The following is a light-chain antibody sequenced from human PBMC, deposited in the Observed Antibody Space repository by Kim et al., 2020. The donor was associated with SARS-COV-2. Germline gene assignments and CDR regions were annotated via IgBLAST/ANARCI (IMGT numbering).Light chain of an antibody. CDR1: ERLSSI. J-gene: IGKJ2*01. CDR2: DTS. Sequence: SMAPGQRAPLSVRACERLSSICPGYQQTPGRPPRLVIYDTSTMATGIPARFSVSGSETEFTLTISIPQSEDFTVYFCQQYNIWLVTFGQGTKLEI. CDR3: QQYNIWLVT. V-gene: IGKV3-15*01.